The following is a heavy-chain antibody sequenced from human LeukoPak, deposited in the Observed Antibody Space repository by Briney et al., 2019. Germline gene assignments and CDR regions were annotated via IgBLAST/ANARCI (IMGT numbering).Heavy chain of an antibody. CDR3: ARDIVVVVAATIHGYFDY. CDR1: GYTFTGYY. D-gene: IGHD2-15*01. V-gene: IGHV1-2*02. J-gene: IGHJ4*02. CDR2: INPNSGGT. Sequence: ASVKVSCKASGYTFTGYYMHWVRQAPGQGLEWMGWINPNSGGTNYAQKFQGRVTMTRDTSISTAYMELSRLRSDDTAVYYCARDIVVVVAATIHGYFDYWGQGTLVTVSS.